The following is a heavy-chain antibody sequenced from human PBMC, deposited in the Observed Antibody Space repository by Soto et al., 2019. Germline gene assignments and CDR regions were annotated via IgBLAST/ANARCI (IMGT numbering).Heavy chain of an antibody. Sequence: QITLKESGPTLVKPTQTLTLTCTFSGFSLRTSGVGVGWIRQPPGTALEWLAIVYWADDKRYSPSLKSRLAITKDTSKNQVVLTMTSMDPVDTATYYCARRGVVVVTAAFDYWGHGTLVTVSS. V-gene: IGHV2-5*02. D-gene: IGHD3-22*01. J-gene: IGHJ4*01. CDR2: VYWADDK. CDR3: ARRGVVVVTAAFDY. CDR1: GFSLRTSGVG.